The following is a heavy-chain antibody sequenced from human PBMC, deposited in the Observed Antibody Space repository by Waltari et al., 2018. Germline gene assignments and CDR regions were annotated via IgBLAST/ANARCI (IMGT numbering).Heavy chain of an antibody. CDR2: ITPIFGTA. J-gene: IGHJ6*02. V-gene: IGHV1-69*01. CDR1: GGTFSSYA. D-gene: IGHD2-8*01. Sequence: QVQLVQSGAEVKKPGSSVKVSCKASGGTFSSYAISWVRQAPGQGLEWMGGITPIFGTANYARKFQGRVTITADESTSTAYMELSSLRSEDTAVYYCARAGAYCTNGVCYDGMDVWGQGTTVTVSS. CDR3: ARAGAYCTNGVCYDGMDV.